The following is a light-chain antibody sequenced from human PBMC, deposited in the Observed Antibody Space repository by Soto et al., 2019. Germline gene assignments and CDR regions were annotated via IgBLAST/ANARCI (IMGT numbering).Light chain of an antibody. J-gene: IGKJ2*02. Sequence: EIVLTQSPATLSLSPGESATLSCRASQSVSRYLAWYQQKPGQAPRLLIYDTSSRATGIPARFSGSGSGTDFTLTISSLEPEDFAVYYCQQRSNWPSTFGQGTKLEIK. CDR2: DTS. V-gene: IGKV3-11*01. CDR3: QQRSNWPST. CDR1: QSVSRY.